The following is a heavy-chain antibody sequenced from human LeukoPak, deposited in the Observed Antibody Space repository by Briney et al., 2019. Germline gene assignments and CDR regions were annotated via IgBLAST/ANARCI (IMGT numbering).Heavy chain of an antibody. Sequence: GGSLRLSCAASGFTFSSYGMHWVRQAPGKGLEWVAVISYDGSNKYYADSAKGRFTISRDNSKNTLYLQMNSLRAEDTAVYYCARDQETYYDFWSGYYSQDYWGQGTLVTVSS. V-gene: IGHV3-30*19. J-gene: IGHJ4*02. CDR1: GFTFSSYG. CDR3: ARDQETYYDFWSGYYSQDY. CDR2: ISYDGSNK. D-gene: IGHD3-3*01.